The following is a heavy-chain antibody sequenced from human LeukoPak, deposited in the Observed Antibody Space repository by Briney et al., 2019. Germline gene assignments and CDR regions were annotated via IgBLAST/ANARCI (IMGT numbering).Heavy chain of an antibody. Sequence: GGPLRLSCAASGFTFSSYSMNWVRQAPGKGLEWVSSISSSSSYIYYADSVKGRFTISRDNAKNSLYLQMNSLRAEDTAVYYCTRKGSQWDFLVDYWGQGARVAVSP. CDR3: TRKGSQWDFLVDY. CDR1: GFTFSSYS. CDR2: ISSSSSYI. V-gene: IGHV3-21*01. D-gene: IGHD2/OR15-2a*01. J-gene: IGHJ4*02.